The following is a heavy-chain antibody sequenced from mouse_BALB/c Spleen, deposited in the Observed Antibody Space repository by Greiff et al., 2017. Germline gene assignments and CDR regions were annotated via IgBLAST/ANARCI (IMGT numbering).Heavy chain of an antibody. Sequence: EVQLQQSGAELVKPGASVKLSCTASGFNIKDTYMHWVKQRPEQGLEWIGRIDPANGNTKYDPKFQGKATITADTSSNTAYLQLSSLTSEDTAVYFCARSGLLRDFDYWGQGTTLTVSS. CDR1: GFNIKDTY. CDR3: ARSGLLRDFDY. CDR2: IDPANGNT. V-gene: IGHV14-3*02. J-gene: IGHJ2*01. D-gene: IGHD1-1*01.